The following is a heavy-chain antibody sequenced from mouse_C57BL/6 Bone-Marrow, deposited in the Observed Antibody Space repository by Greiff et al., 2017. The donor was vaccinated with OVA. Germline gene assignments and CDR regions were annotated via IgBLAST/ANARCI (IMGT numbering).Heavy chain of an antibody. Sequence: QVQLQQSGAELARPGASVKMSCKASGYTFTSYTMHWVNQRPGQGLEWIGYLNPSSGYTKYNQKFKDKATLTADKSSSTAYMQLSSLTSEDAAVYYCAREDGNWFAYWGQGTLVTVSA. CDR2: LNPSSGYT. D-gene: IGHD2-1*01. CDR1: GYTFTSYT. J-gene: IGHJ3*01. V-gene: IGHV1-4*01. CDR3: AREDGNWFAY.